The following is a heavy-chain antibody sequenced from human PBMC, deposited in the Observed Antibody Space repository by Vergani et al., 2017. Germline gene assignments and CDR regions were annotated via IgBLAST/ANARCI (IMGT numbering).Heavy chain of an antibody. CDR1: EYSFIGYY. CDR2: INPKTGDT. J-gene: IGHJ4*02. V-gene: IGHV1-2*02. CDR3: ARDGSTYDHRFDY. Sequence: HVQLVQSGAEVRKPGASVTVSCKTSEYSFIGYYIHWVRQAPGQGLEWMGRINPKTGDTIYAQNFQDRVSMTRKTSITTAYMGLRRLRSDDTAVYYCARDGSTYDHRFDYWGQGTLVTVSS. D-gene: IGHD5-12*01.